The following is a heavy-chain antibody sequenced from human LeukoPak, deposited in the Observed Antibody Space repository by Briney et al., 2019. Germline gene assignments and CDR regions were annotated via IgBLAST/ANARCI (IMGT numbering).Heavy chain of an antibody. CDR3: ARELTRANDAFDI. D-gene: IGHD4/OR15-4a*01. J-gene: IGHJ3*02. CDR2: ISAYNGNT. CDR1: GGTFSSYA. V-gene: IGHV1-18*01. Sequence: ASVKVSCKASGGTFSSYAISWVRQAPGQGLEWMGWISAYNGNTNYAQKLQGRVTMTTDTSTSTAYMELRSLRSDDTAVYYCARELTRANDAFDIWGQGTMVTVSS.